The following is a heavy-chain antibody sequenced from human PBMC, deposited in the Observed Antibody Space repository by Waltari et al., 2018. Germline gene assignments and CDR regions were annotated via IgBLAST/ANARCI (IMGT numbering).Heavy chain of an antibody. Sequence: QVQLVQSGAEVKKPGASVKVSCKASGYTFTGYYMHWVRQAPGQGLEWMGWINPNSGGTNEAQKFQGRVTMTRDTSISTAYMELSRLRSDDTAVYYCARDRPSIAAAGTHYYGMDVWGQGTTVTVSS. CDR2: INPNSGGT. V-gene: IGHV1-2*02. CDR1: GYTFTGYY. J-gene: IGHJ6*02. D-gene: IGHD6-13*01. CDR3: ARDRPSIAAAGTHYYGMDV.